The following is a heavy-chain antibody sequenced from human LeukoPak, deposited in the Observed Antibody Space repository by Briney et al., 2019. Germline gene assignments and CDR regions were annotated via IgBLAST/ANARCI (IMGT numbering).Heavy chain of an antibody. D-gene: IGHD3-22*01. CDR2: TYPGDSDT. V-gene: IGHV5-51*01. CDR3: ARRSYYDSSGYYQGFDY. J-gene: IGHJ4*02. CDR1: GYSFTSYW. Sequence: GESLKISCRGSGYSFTSYWIGWVRQMPGKGLEWMGITYPGDSDTRYSPSFQGQVTISADKSISTAYLQWSSLKASDTAMYYCARRSYYDSSGYYQGFDYWGQGTLVTVSS.